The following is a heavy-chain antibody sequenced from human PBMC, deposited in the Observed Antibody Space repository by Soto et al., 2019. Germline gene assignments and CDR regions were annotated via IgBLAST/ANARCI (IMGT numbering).Heavy chain of an antibody. J-gene: IGHJ4*02. CDR1: GFTFSDYY. V-gene: IGHV3-11*01. CDR2: ISSSGSTI. CDR3: ARDETILWFGEPTGGVFDY. Sequence: GGSLRLSCAASGFTFSDYYMSWIRQAPGKGLEWVSYISSSGSTIYYADSVKGRFTISRDNAKNSLYLQMNSLRAEDTAVYYCARDETILWFGEPTGGVFDYWGQGTLVTVSS. D-gene: IGHD3-10*01.